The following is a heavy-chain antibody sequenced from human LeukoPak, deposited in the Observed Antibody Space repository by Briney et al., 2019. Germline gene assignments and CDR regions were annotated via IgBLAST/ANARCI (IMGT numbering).Heavy chain of an antibody. CDR3: AKECGGSCQRRTFDY. CDR1: GLTFGGYA. CDR2: ISNDESNR. V-gene: IGHV3-30*18. Sequence: PGRALRLSCAASGLTFGGYAMHGAPQVPAKGLEGVPVISNDESNRYYADSVKGRFTISRDNSKNTLYLQMDSLRAEDTAVYYCAKECGGSCQRRTFDYWGQGTLVTVSS. D-gene: IGHD2-15*01. J-gene: IGHJ4*02.